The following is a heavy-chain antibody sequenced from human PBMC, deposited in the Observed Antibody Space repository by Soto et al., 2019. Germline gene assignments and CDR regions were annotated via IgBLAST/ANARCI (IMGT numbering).Heavy chain of an antibody. D-gene: IGHD3-9*01. Sequence: GASVKVSCKASGYTFTSYGISWVRQAPGQGLEWMGWISAYNGNTNYAQKLQGRVTMTADTSTSTAYMELRSLRSDDTAVYYCAREELSYDILTGYYFDYWGQGTLVTVSS. CDR1: GYTFTSYG. V-gene: IGHV1-18*01. CDR3: AREELSYDILTGYYFDY. J-gene: IGHJ4*02. CDR2: ISAYNGNT.